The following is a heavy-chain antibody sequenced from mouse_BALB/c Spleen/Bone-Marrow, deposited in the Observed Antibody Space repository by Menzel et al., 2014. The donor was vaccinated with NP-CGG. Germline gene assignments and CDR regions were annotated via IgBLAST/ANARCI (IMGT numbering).Heavy chain of an antibody. D-gene: IGHD1-1*01. Sequence: VQLRQSGAELVKPGASVKLSCTASGFNIKDTYMHWVKQRPEQGLEWIGRIDPANGNTKYDPKFQGKATITADTSSNTAYLQLSSLTSEGTAVYYCARYYYGSSLFDYWGQGTTLTVSS. J-gene: IGHJ2*01. CDR1: GFNIKDTY. CDR3: ARYYYGSSLFDY. V-gene: IGHV14-3*02. CDR2: IDPANGNT.